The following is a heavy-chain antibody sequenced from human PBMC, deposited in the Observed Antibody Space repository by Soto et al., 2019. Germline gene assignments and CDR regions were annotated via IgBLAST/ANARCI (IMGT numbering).Heavy chain of an antibody. CDR3: ASLGYSYGYGNQYYFHY. CDR2: VYYTCST. J-gene: IGHJ4*02. Sequence: SETLSLTCSVSGASIGSSSYYWVWIRQPPGKGLEWIGSVYYTCSTSYHPSLKTRVTISVDTSKNQFSLKLSSVTAADTAVYYCASLGYSYGYGNQYYFHYWGQGTLVTAPQ. V-gene: IGHV4-39*07. D-gene: IGHD5-18*01. CDR1: GASIGSSSYY.